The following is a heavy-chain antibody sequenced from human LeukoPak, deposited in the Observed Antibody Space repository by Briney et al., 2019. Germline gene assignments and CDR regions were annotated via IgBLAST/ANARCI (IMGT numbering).Heavy chain of an antibody. CDR1: GGAFSSYA. CDR3: ARGGANYPLTYFDY. D-gene: IGHD4/OR15-4a*01. CDR2: IIPILGIA. Sequence: GASVKVSCKASGGAFSSYAISWVRQAPGQGLEWMGRIIPILGIANYAQKFQGRVTITADKSTSTAHMELSSLRSEDTAVYYCARGGANYPLTYFDYWGQGTLVTVSS. J-gene: IGHJ4*02. V-gene: IGHV1-69*04.